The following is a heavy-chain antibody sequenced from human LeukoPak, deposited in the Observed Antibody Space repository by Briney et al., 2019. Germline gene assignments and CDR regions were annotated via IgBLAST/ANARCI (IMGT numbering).Heavy chain of an antibody. J-gene: IGHJ4*02. CDR3: ARVEGGGATPFPFDY. Sequence: ASVKVSCKASGGTFSSYAISWVRQAPGQGLEWMGGIIPIFGTANYAQKFQGRVTITADESTSTAYMELSSLRSEDTAVYYCARVEGGGATPFPFDYWGQGTLVTVSS. CDR1: GGTFSSYA. CDR2: IIPIFGTA. V-gene: IGHV1-69*13. D-gene: IGHD1-26*01.